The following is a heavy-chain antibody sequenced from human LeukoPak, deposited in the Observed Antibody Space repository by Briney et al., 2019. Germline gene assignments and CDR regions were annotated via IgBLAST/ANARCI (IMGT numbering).Heavy chain of an antibody. CDR2: ISASGSTI. Sequence: GGSLRLSCAASGFTFSDYYMAWIRQSPGQGLEYISHISASGSTIHYGDSVKGRFTIFRDDARNSVYLQMTSLRAQDTATYFCARDCGGHCYSGFDYWGQGALVTVSS. J-gene: IGHJ4*02. CDR3: ARDCGGHCYSGFDY. D-gene: IGHD2-21*02. V-gene: IGHV3-11*04. CDR1: GFTFSDYY.